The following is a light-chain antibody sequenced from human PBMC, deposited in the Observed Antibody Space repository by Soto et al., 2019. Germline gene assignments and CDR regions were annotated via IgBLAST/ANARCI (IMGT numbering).Light chain of an antibody. J-gene: IGKJ1*01. V-gene: IGKV3-20*01. CDR1: QSVSSIY. CDR2: GVS. Sequence: EIVLTQSPGTLSLSPGEGATLSCRASQSVSSIYFAWYQQKRGQAPRLLIYGVSSRATGIPDRFSGSGSGTDFTLTISRLEPEDSAVYYCEQYGSSPRTFGQGTKVDIK. CDR3: EQYGSSPRT.